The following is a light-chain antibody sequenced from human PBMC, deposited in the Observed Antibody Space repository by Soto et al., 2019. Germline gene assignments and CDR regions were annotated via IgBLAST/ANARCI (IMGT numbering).Light chain of an antibody. CDR1: SSNIGAGYD. J-gene: IGLJ1*01. Sequence: QSVLTQPPSVSGAPGQRVTISCTGSSSNIGAGYDVHWYQQLPGTAPKLHIYGNSNRPSGVPDRFSGSKSGTSASLAITGLQAEDEADYYCQSYDSSLRGSYVFGTGTKVTVL. CDR2: GNS. V-gene: IGLV1-40*01. CDR3: QSYDSSLRGSYV.